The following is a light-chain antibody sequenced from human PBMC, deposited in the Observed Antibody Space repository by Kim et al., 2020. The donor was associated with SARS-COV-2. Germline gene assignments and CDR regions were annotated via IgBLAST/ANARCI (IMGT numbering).Light chain of an antibody. V-gene: IGLV2-11*01. J-gene: IGLJ2*01. CDR2: DVS. Sequence: QSALTQPRSVSGSPGQSVTISCTGTSSDVGGYNYVSWYQQHPGKAPKLMIYDVSKRPSGVPDRFSGSKSGNTASLTISGLQAEDKADYYCCSYAGSYTWVFGGGTQLTVL. CDR1: SSDVGGYNY. CDR3: CSYAGSYTWV.